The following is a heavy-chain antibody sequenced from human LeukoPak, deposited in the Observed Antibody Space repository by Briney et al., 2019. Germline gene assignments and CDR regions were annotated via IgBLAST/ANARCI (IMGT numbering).Heavy chain of an antibody. V-gene: IGHV1-18*01. CDR1: GGTFSSYA. D-gene: IGHD6-13*01. J-gene: IGHJ4*02. CDR3: ARTDRGYSSSWYDY. Sequence: ASVKVSCKASGGTFSSYAISWVRQAPGQGLEWMGWISAYNGNTNYAQKLQGRVTMTTDTSTNTAYMELRSLRSDDTAVYYCARTDRGYSSSWYDYWGQGTLVTVSS. CDR2: ISAYNGNT.